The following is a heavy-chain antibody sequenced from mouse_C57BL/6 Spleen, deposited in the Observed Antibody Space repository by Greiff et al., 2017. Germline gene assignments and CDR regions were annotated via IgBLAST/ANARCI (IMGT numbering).Heavy chain of an antibody. D-gene: IGHD2-10*02. CDR1: GFTFSSYA. CDR2: ISSGGDYL. V-gene: IGHV5-9-1*02. Sequence: EVKVVESGEGLVKPGGSLKLSCEASGFTFSSYAMSWVRQTPEKRLEWVAYISSGGDYLYYADTVKCRYTISRDNARNTLYLQMSSLKSEDTAMYYCTREEKRYGNYVIDWYFDVWGTGTTVTVSS. J-gene: IGHJ1*03. CDR3: TREEKRYGNYVIDWYFDV.